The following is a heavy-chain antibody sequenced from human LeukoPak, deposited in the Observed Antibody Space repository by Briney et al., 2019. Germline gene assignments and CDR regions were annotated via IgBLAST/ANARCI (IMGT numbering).Heavy chain of an antibody. V-gene: IGHV3-21*01. CDR3: ARALWFGETFPAY. CDR1: RFTFSSYS. CDR2: ISSSSSYI. D-gene: IGHD3-10*01. J-gene: IGHJ4*02. Sequence: PGGSLRLSCAASRFTFSSYSMNWVRQAPGKGLEWVSSISSSSSYIYYADSVKGRFTISRDNAKNSLFLQMNSLRAEDTAVYYCARALWFGETFPAYWGQGTLVTVSS.